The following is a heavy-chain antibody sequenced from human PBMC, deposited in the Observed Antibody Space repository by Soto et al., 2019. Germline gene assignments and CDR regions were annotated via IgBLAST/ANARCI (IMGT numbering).Heavy chain of an antibody. CDR2: IKQDGSEK. Sequence: EVQLVESGGCLVQPGGSLRLSCAASGFTFGSYWMSWVRQAPGKGLEWVANIKQDGSEKYYVDSVKGRFTISRDNAKNSLYLQVNSLRVEDTAVYYCARAQTSGWYVSNWGQGTLVTVSS. J-gene: IGHJ4*02. V-gene: IGHV3-7*01. CDR3: ARAQTSGWYVSN. CDR1: GFTFGSYW. D-gene: IGHD6-19*01.